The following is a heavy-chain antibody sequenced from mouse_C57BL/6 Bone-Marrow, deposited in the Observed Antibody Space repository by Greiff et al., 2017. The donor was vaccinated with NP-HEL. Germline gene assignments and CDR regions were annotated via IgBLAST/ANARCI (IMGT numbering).Heavy chain of an antibody. Sequence: DVQLQESGPGLAKPSQTLSLTCSVTGYSITSDFWNWIRKFPGNKLEYMGYISYSGSTYYNPSLKSRISITRDTSKNQYYLQLNSVTTEDTATYYCARYAYGGSSPYYAMDYWGQGTSVTVSS. J-gene: IGHJ4*01. CDR3: ARYAYGGSSPYYAMDY. CDR1: GYSITSDF. D-gene: IGHD1-1*01. V-gene: IGHV3-8*01. CDR2: ISYSGST.